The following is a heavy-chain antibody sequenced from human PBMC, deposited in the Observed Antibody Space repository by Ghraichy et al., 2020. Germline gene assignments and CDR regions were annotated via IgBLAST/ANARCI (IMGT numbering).Heavy chain of an antibody. D-gene: IGHD2-15*01. CDR2: IYHSGST. Sequence: SQTLSLTCAVSGGSISSGGYSWSWIRQPPGKGLEWIGYIYHSGSTYYNPSLKSRVTISVDRSKNQFSLKLSSVTAADTAVYYCARAARCCSGGSCYSGYYFDYWGQGTLVTVS. V-gene: IGHV4-30-2*01. J-gene: IGHJ4*02. CDR1: GGSISSGGYS. CDR3: ARAARCCSGGSCYSGYYFDY.